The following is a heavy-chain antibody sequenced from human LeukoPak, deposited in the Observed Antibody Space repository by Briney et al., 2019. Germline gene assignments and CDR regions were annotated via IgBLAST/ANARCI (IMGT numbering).Heavy chain of an antibody. CDR1: GGSINSYY. Sequence: SEALSLTCTVSGGSINSYYWSWIRQPPGKGLEWIGYIYYSGSTNYNPSLKSRVTISVDTSKNQFSLKLSSVTAADTAVYHCARTRIAVAGLWFDPWGQGTLVTVSS. CDR3: ARTRIAVAGLWFDP. D-gene: IGHD6-19*01. V-gene: IGHV4-59*01. CDR2: IYYSGST. J-gene: IGHJ5*02.